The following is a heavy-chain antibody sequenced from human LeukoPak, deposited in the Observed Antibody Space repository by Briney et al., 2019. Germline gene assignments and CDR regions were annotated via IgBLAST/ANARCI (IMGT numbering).Heavy chain of an antibody. CDR3: AKEIRGYDILTGYYYYYGMDV. Sequence: PGGSLRLSCAASGFTFSSYAMGWVRQAPGKGLEWVSAISGSGGSTYYADSVKGRFTISRDNSKNTLYLQMNSLRAEDTAVYYCAKEIRGYDILTGYYYYYGMDVWGQGTTVTVSS. V-gene: IGHV3-23*01. J-gene: IGHJ6*02. D-gene: IGHD3-9*01. CDR2: ISGSGGST. CDR1: GFTFSSYA.